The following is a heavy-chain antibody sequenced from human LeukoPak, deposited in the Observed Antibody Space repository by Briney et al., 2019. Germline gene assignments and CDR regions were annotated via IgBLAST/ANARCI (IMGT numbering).Heavy chain of an antibody. CDR3: ARVGYDFWSGYDY. V-gene: IGHV4-59*01. D-gene: IGHD3-3*01. CDR1: GGSISSYY. J-gene: IGHJ4*02. CDR2: IYYSGST. Sequence: SETLSLTCTISGGSISSYYWSWIRQPPGKGLKWIGYIYYSGSTNYNPSLKGRVTISVDTSKNQFSLKLSSVTAADTAVYYCARVGYDFWSGYDYWGQGSLVTVSS.